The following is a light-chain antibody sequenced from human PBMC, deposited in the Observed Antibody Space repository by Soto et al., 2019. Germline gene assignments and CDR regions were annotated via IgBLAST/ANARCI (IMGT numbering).Light chain of an antibody. CDR3: SSYRTGGSYV. CDR1: SSDVGGYEY. V-gene: IGLV2-14*01. CDR2: EVI. J-gene: IGLJ1*01. Sequence: QSVLTQPASVSGSPGQSITISCTGTSSDVGGYEYVSWYQQYPGKAPKLMIYEVIDRPAGAPRRFSGSKSGNTASPTITGLQAEDEADYYCSSYRTGGSYVFGTGTKVTVL.